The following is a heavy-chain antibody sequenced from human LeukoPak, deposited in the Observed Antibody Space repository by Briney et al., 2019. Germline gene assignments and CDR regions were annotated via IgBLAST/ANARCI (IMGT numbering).Heavy chain of an antibody. D-gene: IGHD5-24*01. CDR3: ARDRPENDAFDI. Sequence: SQTLSLTCTVSGGSISSGDYYWSWIRQHPGKGLEWIGYIYYSGSTYYNPSLKSRVTISVDTSKNQFSLKLSSVTAADTAVYYCARDRPENDAFDIWSQGTMVTVSS. V-gene: IGHV4-31*03. CDR1: GGSISSGDYY. J-gene: IGHJ3*02. CDR2: IYYSGST.